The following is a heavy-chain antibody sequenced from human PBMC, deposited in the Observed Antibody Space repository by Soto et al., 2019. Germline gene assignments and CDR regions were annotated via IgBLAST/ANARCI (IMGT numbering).Heavy chain of an antibody. CDR2: INPNSGGT. Sequence: ASVKVSCKASGYTFTGYYMHWVRQAPGQGLEWMGWINPNSGGTNYAQKFQGWVTMTRDTSISTAYMELSRLRSDDTAVYYCWRSYYDILAGYYLPPHPGRNYYCYSRMDVWGQGTTVTVSS. D-gene: IGHD3-9*01. CDR3: WRSYYDILAGYYLPPHPGRNYYCYSRMDV. V-gene: IGHV1-2*04. CDR1: GYTFTGYY. J-gene: IGHJ6*02.